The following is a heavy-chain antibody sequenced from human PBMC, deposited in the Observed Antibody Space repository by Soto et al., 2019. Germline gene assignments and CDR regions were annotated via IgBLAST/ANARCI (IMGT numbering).Heavy chain of an antibody. Sequence: EASVKVSCKVSGYTLTELSMHWVRQAPGKGLEWMGGFDPEDGETIYAQKFQGRVTMTEDTSTDTAYMELSSLRSEDTAVYYCATVAPKEPYAFDIWGQGTMVTVSS. CDR1: GYTLTELS. CDR2: FDPEDGET. CDR3: ATVAPKEPYAFDI. V-gene: IGHV1-24*01. D-gene: IGHD1-26*01. J-gene: IGHJ3*02.